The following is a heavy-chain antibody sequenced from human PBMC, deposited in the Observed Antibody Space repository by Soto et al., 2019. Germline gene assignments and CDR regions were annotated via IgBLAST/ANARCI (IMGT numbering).Heavy chain of an antibody. CDR2: IIPIFGTA. V-gene: IGHV1-69*13. D-gene: IGHD3-22*01. CDR1: GGAFRSYA. Sequence: SVKVSCKDSGGAFRSYAISWVRKAPGQGLEWMGGIIPIFGTANYAQKFQGRVTITADESTSTAYMELSSLRSEDTAVYYCARDQGGGYYDSSGYYKFVGVFDIWGQGTMVTVS. CDR3: ARDQGGGYYDSSGYYKFVGVFDI. J-gene: IGHJ3*02.